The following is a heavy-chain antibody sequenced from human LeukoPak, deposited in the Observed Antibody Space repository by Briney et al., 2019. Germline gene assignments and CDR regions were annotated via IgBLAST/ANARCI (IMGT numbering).Heavy chain of an antibody. D-gene: IGHD1-7*01. CDR2: IYYSGST. CDR1: GGSISSYY. CDR3: ARATTHYYYGMDV. J-gene: IGHJ6*02. Sequence: SETLSLTCTVSGGSISSYYWSRIRQPPGKGLEWIGYIYYSGSTNYNPSLKSRVTISVDTSKNQFSLKLSSVTAADTAVYYCARATTHYYYGMDVWGQGTTVTVSS. V-gene: IGHV4-59*01.